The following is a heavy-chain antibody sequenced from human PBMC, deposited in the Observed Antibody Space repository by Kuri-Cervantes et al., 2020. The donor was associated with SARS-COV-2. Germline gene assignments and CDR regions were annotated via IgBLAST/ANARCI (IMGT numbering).Heavy chain of an antibody. CDR3: ASRHYDSSGYFPFDY. D-gene: IGHD3-22*01. CDR1: GYSISSGYY. V-gene: IGHV4-38-2*01. Sequence: GSLRLSCAVSGYSISSGYYWGWIRQPPGKGLEWIGSIYHSGSTYYNPSLKSRVTISVDTSKNQFSLKLSPVTAADTAVYYCASRHYDSSGYFPFDYWGQGTLVTVSS. CDR2: IYHSGST. J-gene: IGHJ4*02.